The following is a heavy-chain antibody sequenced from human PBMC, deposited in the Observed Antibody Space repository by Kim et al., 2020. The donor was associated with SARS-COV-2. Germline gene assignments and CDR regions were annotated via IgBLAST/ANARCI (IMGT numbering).Heavy chain of an antibody. CDR2: IYYSGST. V-gene: IGHV4-59*01. D-gene: IGHD5-12*01. J-gene: IGHJ2*01. Sequence: SETLSLTCTVSGGSISSYYWSWIRQPPGKGLEWIGYIYYSGSTNYNPSLKSRVTISVDTSKNQFSLKLSSVTAADTAVYYCARTGVDERYWYFDLWGRGTLVTVSS. CDR1: GGSISSYY. CDR3: ARTGVDERYWYFDL.